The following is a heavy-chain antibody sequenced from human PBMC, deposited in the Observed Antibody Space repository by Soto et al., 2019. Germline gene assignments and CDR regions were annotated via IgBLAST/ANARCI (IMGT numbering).Heavy chain of an antibody. CDR3: TNGGHSYGSTGYSDY. J-gene: IGHJ4*02. Sequence: GGSLRLSCAASGFTFSGSAMHWVRQASGKGLEWVGRIRSKANSYATAYAASVKGRFTISRDDSKNTAYLQMNSLKTEDTAVYYCTNGGHSYGSTGYSDYWGQGTLVTVS. V-gene: IGHV3-73*01. CDR2: IRSKANSYAT. D-gene: IGHD5-18*01. CDR1: GFTFSGSA.